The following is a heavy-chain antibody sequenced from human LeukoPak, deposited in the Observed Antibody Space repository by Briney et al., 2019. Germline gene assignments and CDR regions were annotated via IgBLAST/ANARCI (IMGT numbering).Heavy chain of an antibody. CDR3: ARGVYNWNIDVFDF. Sequence: PSETLSLTCAVYGGSFSDYYWSWIRQPPGKGLEWIGEINHSGSTNYNPSLKSRVTISVDTSRNQFFLKLNSVTAADTAVYYCARGVYNWNIDVFDFWGQGTMVTVSS. J-gene: IGHJ3*01. CDR1: GGSFSDYY. CDR2: INHSGST. V-gene: IGHV4-34*01. D-gene: IGHD1/OR15-1a*01.